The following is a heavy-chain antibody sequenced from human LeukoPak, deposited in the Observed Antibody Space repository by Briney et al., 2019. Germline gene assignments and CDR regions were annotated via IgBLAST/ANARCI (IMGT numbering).Heavy chain of an antibody. Sequence: SETLSLTCTVSGGSLSSYYFSWIRQSPGKGLEWIAYINYSGSASYNPSLKSRVTISVDTSKNQFSLKLSSVTAADTAVYYCARHLGEYYDFWSGRYYYYYMDVWGKGTTVTVSS. CDR3: ARHLGEYYDFWSGRYYYYYMDV. CDR2: INYSGSA. CDR1: GGSLSSYY. J-gene: IGHJ6*03. V-gene: IGHV4-59*08. D-gene: IGHD3-3*01.